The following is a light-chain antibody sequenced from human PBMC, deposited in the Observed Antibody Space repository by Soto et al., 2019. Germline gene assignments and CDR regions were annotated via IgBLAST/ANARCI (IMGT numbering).Light chain of an antibody. Sequence: AIQMTQSPSSLSASVGDTVTFTCRASQAIRNDLGWFQQRPGKPPKLLIYGISILQTGVPSRFSGSGSGTDFSLTISGLQPEDFATYYCRHDALFSYSFGQGTRLEI. CDR1: QAIRND. J-gene: IGKJ2*03. V-gene: IGKV1-6*01. CDR2: GIS. CDR3: RHDALFSYS.